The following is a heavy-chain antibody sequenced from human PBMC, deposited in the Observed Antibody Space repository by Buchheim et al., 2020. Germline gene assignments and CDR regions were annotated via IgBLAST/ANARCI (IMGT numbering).Heavy chain of an antibody. Sequence: EVQLLESGGGLVQPGGSLRLSCAASGFTFSNYAMRWVRQAPGKGLEWVSAISGSGAHTYYADSVKGRFSLSRDNSNNTLHLQLHSLRVEDTAVYYCAKGSAYGGREGYFDYWGQGTL. CDR2: ISGSGAHT. J-gene: IGHJ4*02. V-gene: IGHV3-23*01. CDR3: AKGSAYGGREGYFDY. D-gene: IGHD4-23*01. CDR1: GFTFSNYA.